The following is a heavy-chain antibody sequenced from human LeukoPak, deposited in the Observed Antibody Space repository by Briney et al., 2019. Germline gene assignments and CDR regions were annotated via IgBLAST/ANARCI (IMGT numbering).Heavy chain of an antibody. CDR2: ISSSGSTI. D-gene: IGHD6-13*01. V-gene: IGHV3-11*01. CDR1: GFTFSDYY. J-gene: IGHJ4*02. CDR3: ARQQLVLSAVDY. Sequence: PGGSLRLSCAASGFTFSDYYMSWIRQGPGKGLEWVSYISSSGSTIYYADSVKGRFTISRDNAKNSLYLQMNSLRAEDTAVYYCARQQLVLSAVDYWGQGTLVTVSS.